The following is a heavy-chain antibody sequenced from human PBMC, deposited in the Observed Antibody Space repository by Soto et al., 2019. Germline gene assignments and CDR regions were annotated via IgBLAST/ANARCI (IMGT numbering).Heavy chain of an antibody. CDR1: GGSISSSSYY. Sequence: QLQLQESGPGLVKPSETLSLTCTVSGGSISSSSYYWGWIRQPPGKGLEWIGSIYYSGSTYYNPSLKSRVTISVDTSKNQFSLKLSSVTAADTAVYYCARTYSSSWYGYYDWGQGTLVTVSS. D-gene: IGHD6-13*01. CDR2: IYYSGST. J-gene: IGHJ4*02. CDR3: ARTYSSSWYGYYD. V-gene: IGHV4-39*01.